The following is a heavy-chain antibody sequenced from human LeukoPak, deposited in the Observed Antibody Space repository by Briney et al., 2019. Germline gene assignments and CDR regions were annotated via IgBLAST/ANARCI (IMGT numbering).Heavy chain of an antibody. CDR2: ISGSGDST. V-gene: IGHV3-23*01. D-gene: IGHD2-21*01. Sequence: GRSLRLSCAASGFTFRSYAMGWVRQAPGKGLEWVSTISGSGDSTYYADSVKGRFTISRDNSKNTLYLQMNSLRAEDTAIFYCAKDIATYSACFDYWGQGTLVIVSS. CDR1: GFTFRSYA. J-gene: IGHJ4*02. CDR3: AKDIATYSACFDY.